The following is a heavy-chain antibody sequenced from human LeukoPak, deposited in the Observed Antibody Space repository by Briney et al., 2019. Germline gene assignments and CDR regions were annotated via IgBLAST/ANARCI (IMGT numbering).Heavy chain of an antibody. CDR3: ARDLGRNAFDI. D-gene: IGHD7-27*01. CDR1: GYTFTDYH. CDR2: SNPNSGGT. V-gene: IGHV1-2*02. Sequence: ASVKISCKASGYTFTDYHMHWMRQTPGQGLECMGWSNPNSGGTNYAQKFQGRITMTRDTSISTASMELSRLRSDDTAVYYCARDLGRNAFDIWGQGTMVTVSS. J-gene: IGHJ3*02.